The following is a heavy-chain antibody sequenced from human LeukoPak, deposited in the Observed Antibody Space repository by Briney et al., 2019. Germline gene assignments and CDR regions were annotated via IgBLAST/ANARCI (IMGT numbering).Heavy chain of an antibody. CDR1: GFTFSTYA. CDR3: ARVGYNGYYDY. D-gene: IGHD5-12*01. Sequence: GGSLRLSCAASGFTFSTYAMHWVRQAPGKGLEYVSSISSSGGSTYHAAPVKGRFTISRDNSKNTLYLQMGSLRAEDLAVYYCARVGYNGYYDYWGQGTLVTVSS. J-gene: IGHJ4*02. V-gene: IGHV3-64*02. CDR2: ISSSGGST.